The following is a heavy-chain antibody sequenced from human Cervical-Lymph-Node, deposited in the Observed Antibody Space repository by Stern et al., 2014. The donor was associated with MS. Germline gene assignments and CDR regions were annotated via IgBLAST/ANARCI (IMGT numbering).Heavy chain of an antibody. CDR1: GFTFSRYG. J-gene: IGHJ4*02. CDR2: ISYDGSTK. V-gene: IGHV3-30*18. Sequence: VQLVESGGHLVKPGGSLRLSCAASGFTFSRYGMHWVRQAPGKGLEWVAVISYDGSTKYYADSVKGRFTISRDNSKNTLYLQMNSLRAEDTAVYYCAKDTDYWGQGTLVTVSS. CDR3: AKDTDY.